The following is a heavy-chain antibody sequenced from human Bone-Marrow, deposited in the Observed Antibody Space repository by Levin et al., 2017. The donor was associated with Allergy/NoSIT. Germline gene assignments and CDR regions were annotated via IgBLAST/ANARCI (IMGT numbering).Heavy chain of an antibody. CDR2: IIPIVGSI. CDR1: GGTLDTYA. CDR3: ARDLLGLQSSY. J-gene: IGHJ4*02. D-gene: IGHD3-16*01. V-gene: IGHV1-69*04. Sequence: EASVKVSCMVSGGTLDTYAINWVRQAPGQGLEWMGRIIPIVGSITYAQKFQGRVTLSADKSTTMAYMQLSSLRSEDTAVYYCARDLLGLQSSYWGQGTLITVSS.